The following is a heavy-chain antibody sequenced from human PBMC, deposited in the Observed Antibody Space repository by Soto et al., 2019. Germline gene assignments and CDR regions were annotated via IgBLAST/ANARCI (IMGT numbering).Heavy chain of an antibody. CDR1: GGSIRSSSYY. D-gene: IGHD4-17*01. Sequence: QLQLQESGPGLVKPSETLSLTCTVSGGSIRSSSYYWGWIRQPPGKGLEWIGSMYYSGSTYNNPSLKSRVTISVDTSKNQFSLRLSSVTAADTAVYYCARHIYGDQPHYFDYWGQGTLVIVSS. CDR2: MYYSGST. J-gene: IGHJ4*02. V-gene: IGHV4-39*01. CDR3: ARHIYGDQPHYFDY.